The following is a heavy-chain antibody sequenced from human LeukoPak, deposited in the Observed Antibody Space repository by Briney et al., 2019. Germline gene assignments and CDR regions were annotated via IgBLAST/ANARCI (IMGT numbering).Heavy chain of an antibody. CDR3: ARGHSIEPHYYYYYMDV. D-gene: IGHD4-11*01. J-gene: IGHJ6*03. V-gene: IGHV4-59*01. CDR1: GGSISIYY. CDR2: IYYSGST. Sequence: PSETLSLTCTVSGGSISIYYWSWIRQPPGKGLEWIGYIYYSGSTNYNPSLKSRVTISLDTSNNQFSLKLRSVTAADTAVYYCARGHSIEPHYYYYYMDVWGKGTTVTVSS.